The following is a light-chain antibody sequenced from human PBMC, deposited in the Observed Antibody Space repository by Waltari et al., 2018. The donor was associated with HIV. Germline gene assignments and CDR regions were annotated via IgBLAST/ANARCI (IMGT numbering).Light chain of an antibody. CDR1: QSVGFY. J-gene: IGKJ5*01. Sequence: EIILTQSPATLSLSPGDRATLSCRASQSVGFYLAWYQQRPGQAPRLLIYNTSYRAAGIPTRFSGSGSKTDVTLSISDLEPDDSAVYYCHQRAQWPITFGQGTRLDIK. CDR2: NTS. CDR3: HQRAQWPIT. V-gene: IGKV3-11*01.